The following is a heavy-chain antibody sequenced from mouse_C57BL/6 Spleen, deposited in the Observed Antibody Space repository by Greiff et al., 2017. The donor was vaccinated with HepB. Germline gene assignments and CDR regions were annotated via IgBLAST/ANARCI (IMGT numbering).Heavy chain of an antibody. Sequence: EVQLQQSGTVLARPGASVKMSCKTSGYTFTSYWMHWVKQRPGQGLEWIGAIYPGNSDTSYNQKFKGKAKLTAVTSASTAYMELSSLTNEDSAVYYCTRGGTLTGTLFGYWGQGTTLTVSS. CDR3: TRGGTLTGTLFGY. J-gene: IGHJ2*01. CDR1: GYTFTSYW. V-gene: IGHV1-5*01. CDR2: IYPGNSDT. D-gene: IGHD4-1*01.